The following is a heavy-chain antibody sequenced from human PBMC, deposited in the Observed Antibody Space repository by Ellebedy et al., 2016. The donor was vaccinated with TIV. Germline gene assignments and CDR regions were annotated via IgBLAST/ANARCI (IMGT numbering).Heavy chain of an antibody. CDR3: ADLDY. CDR2: ISYDGSNK. V-gene: IGHV3-30-3*01. Sequence: PGGSLRLSCAASGFNFSAYAMHLVRQAPGKGLEWVSLISYDGSNKYYADSVKGRFTISRDNSKNTLYLQMNSLRAEDTAVYYCADLDYWGQGTLVTVSS. CDR1: GFNFSAYA. J-gene: IGHJ4*02.